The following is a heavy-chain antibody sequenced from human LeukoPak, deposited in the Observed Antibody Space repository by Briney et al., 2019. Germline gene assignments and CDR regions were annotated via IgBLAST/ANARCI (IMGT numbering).Heavy chain of an antibody. V-gene: IGHV4-59*01. CDR2: IYYSGST. D-gene: IGHD3-9*01. Sequence: SETLSLTCTVSGGSSSSYYWSWIRQPPGKGLEWIGYIYYSGSTNYNPSLKSRVTIPVDTSKNQFSLKLSSVTAADTAVYYCARVTRTYDILTGYYTPDAFDIWGQGTMVTVSS. J-gene: IGHJ3*02. CDR3: ARVTRTYDILTGYYTPDAFDI. CDR1: GGSSSSYY.